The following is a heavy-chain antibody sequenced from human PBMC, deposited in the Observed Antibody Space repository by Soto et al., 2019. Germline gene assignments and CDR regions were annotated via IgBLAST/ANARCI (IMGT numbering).Heavy chain of an antibody. D-gene: IGHD3-22*01. CDR2: ISYDGSNK. V-gene: IGHV3-30*18. J-gene: IGHJ4*02. CDR1: GFTFSNYG. CDR3: AKDQLERVAYKYDSGGHPPDH. Sequence: QVQLVESGGGVVQPGRSLRLSCAASGFTFSNYGMHWVRQAPDKGLEWVAIISYDGSNKYYADSVKGRFTISRDNSNTTLYLQMNSLRSDDTAVYYCAKDQLERVAYKYDSGGHPPDHWGQGTLVTVSS.